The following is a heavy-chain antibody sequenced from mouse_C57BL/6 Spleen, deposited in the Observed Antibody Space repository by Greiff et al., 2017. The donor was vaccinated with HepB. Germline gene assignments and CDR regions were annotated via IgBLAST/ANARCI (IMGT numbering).Heavy chain of an antibody. CDR2: INPNNGGT. Sequence: EVQLQQSGPELVKPGASVKISCKASGYTFTDYYMNWVKQSHGKSLEWIGDINPNNGGTSYNQKFKGKATLTVDKSSSTAYMELRSLTSEDSAVYYCARWGGYSDYWGQGTTLTVSS. J-gene: IGHJ2*01. D-gene: IGHD2-3*01. V-gene: IGHV1-26*01. CDR1: GYTFTDYY. CDR3: ARWGGYSDY.